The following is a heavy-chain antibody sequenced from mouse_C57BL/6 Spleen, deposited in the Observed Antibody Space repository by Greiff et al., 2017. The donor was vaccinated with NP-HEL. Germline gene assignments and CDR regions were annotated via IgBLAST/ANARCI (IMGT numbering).Heavy chain of an antibody. D-gene: IGHD2-4*01. Sequence: VQLQQSGAELMKPGASVKLSCKATGYTFTGYWIEWVKQRPGHGLEWIGEILPGSGSTNYNEKFKGKATFTADPSSNTAYMQLSSLTTEDSALYYCARGNDYDGVAYWGQGTLVTVSA. CDR3: ARGNDYDGVAY. J-gene: IGHJ3*01. CDR1: GYTFTGYW. CDR2: ILPGSGST. V-gene: IGHV1-9*01.